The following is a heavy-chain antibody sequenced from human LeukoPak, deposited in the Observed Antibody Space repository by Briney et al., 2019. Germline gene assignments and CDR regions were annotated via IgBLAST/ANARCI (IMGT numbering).Heavy chain of an antibody. V-gene: IGHV1-46*01. D-gene: IGHD3-22*01. CDR2: INPSGGST. J-gene: IGHJ4*02. CDR3: ARGRTTQSYASSGFYPRDY. CDR1: GYTFINYY. Sequence: PGASVKVSCTASGYTFINYYVHWVRQAPGQGLQWLGMINPSGGSTVYAQMLQGRLTMTTDMSTRTVYMELNSLTSEDTAVYYCARGRTTQSYASSGFYPRDYWGQGTLVTVSS.